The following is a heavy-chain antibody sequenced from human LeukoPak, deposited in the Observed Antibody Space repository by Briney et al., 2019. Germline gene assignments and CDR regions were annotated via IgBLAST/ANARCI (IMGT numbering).Heavy chain of an antibody. CDR3: ASSKAAAGWYYFDY. V-gene: IGHV4-59*01. J-gene: IGHJ4*02. Sequence: SETLSLTCTVSGGSISSYYWSWIRQPPGKGLEWIGYIYYSGSTNYNPSLKSRVTISVDTSKNQFPLKLSSVTAADTAVYYCASSKAAAGWYYFDYWGQGTLVTVSS. CDR2: IYYSGST. D-gene: IGHD6-13*01. CDR1: GGSISSYY.